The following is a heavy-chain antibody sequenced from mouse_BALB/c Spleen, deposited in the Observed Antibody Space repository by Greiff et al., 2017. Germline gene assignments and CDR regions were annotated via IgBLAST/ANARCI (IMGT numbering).Heavy chain of an antibody. Sequence: EVQLQESGPGLVKPSQSLSLTCTVTGYSITSDYAWNWIRQFPGNKLEWMGYISYSGSTSYNPSLKSRISITRDTSKNQFFLQLNSVTTEDTATYYCARGYGRGDYFDYWGQGTTLTVSS. CDR2: ISYSGST. CDR3: ARGYGRGDYFDY. J-gene: IGHJ2*01. V-gene: IGHV3-2*02. CDR1: GYSITSDYA. D-gene: IGHD1-1*01.